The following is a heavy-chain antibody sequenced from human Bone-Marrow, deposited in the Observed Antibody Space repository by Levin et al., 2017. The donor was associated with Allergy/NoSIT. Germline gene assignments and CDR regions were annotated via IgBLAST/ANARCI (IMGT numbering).Heavy chain of an antibody. D-gene: IGHD5-24*01. Sequence: SQTLSLTCTVSGGSISSSSYYWGWIRQPPGKGLEWIGSIYYSGSTYYNPSLKSRVTISVDTSKNQFSLKLSSVTAADTAVYYCAGEMATKTLCWGQGTLVTVSS. CDR3: AGEMATKTLC. CDR2: IYYSGST. V-gene: IGHV4-39*07. J-gene: IGHJ4*02. CDR1: GGSISSSSYY.